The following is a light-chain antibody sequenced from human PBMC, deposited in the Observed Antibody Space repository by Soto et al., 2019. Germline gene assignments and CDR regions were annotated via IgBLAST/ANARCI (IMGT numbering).Light chain of an antibody. V-gene: IGKV3-20*01. J-gene: IGKJ1*01. CDR1: QSVSGSY. CDR3: QQYSVSPRT. CDR2: GAF. Sequence: EIVLTQSPGTLSLSPGKRATSPCRAIQSVSGSYLAWYQQKPGQVPRLLIYGAFNRAGGIPDRFSGSGSGTDFTLTINRLEPEDFAVYYCQQYSVSPRTFGQGTKVDIK.